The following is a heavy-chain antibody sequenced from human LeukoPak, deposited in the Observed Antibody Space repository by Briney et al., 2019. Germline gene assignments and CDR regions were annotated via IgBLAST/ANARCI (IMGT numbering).Heavy chain of an antibody. V-gene: IGHV3-21*01. D-gene: IGHD4-17*01. Sequence: KPGGSLRLSCAASDFTFSRYSMNWFRQAPGEGLEWVSSISSGGHNIFYADPVKGRFTISRDNAKNSLYLQMSSLRAEDTAVYYCARHGDGFYHGMDVWGQGTTVTVSS. CDR3: ARHGDGFYHGMDV. CDR2: ISSGGHNI. J-gene: IGHJ6*01. CDR1: DFTFSRYS.